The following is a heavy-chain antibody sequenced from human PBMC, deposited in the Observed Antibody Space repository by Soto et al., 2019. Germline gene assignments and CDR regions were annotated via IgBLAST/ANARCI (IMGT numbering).Heavy chain of an antibody. Sequence: SETLSLTCSVSGGSISSGGYYWSWIRQHPGKGLEWIGYIYYSGSTHYNPSLKSRVTISVDTSKNQFSLKLSSVTAADTAVYYCARENYGDYLNWFDPWGKGTLVTVSS. J-gene: IGHJ5*02. V-gene: IGHV4-31*03. CDR2: IYYSGST. D-gene: IGHD4-17*01. CDR3: ARENYGDYLNWFDP. CDR1: GGSISSGGYY.